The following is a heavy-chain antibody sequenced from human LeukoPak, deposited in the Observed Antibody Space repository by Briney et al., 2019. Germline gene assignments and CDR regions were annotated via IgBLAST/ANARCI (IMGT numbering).Heavy chain of an antibody. CDR3: ARYEVEYYDSTTSAVDY. Sequence: ASVKVSCKASGYTFTSYGISWVRQAPGQGLEWMGWISAYNGNTNYAQKLQGRVTMTTDTSTGTAYMELRSLRSDDTAVYYCARYEVEYYDSTTSAVDYWGQGTLVTVSS. V-gene: IGHV1-18*01. CDR2: ISAYNGNT. CDR1: GYTFTSYG. D-gene: IGHD3-22*01. J-gene: IGHJ4*02.